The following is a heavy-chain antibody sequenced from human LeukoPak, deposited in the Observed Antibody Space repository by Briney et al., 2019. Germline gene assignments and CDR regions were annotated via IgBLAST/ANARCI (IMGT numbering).Heavy chain of an antibody. Sequence: GGSLRLSCAASGFTSDDYAMHWVRQAPGKGLEWVSGISWNSGSIGYADSVKGRFTISRDNAKNSLYLQMNSLRAEDTALYYCAKGTSYSSSWEYYFDYWGQGTLVTVSS. J-gene: IGHJ4*02. V-gene: IGHV3-9*02. CDR2: ISWNSGSI. CDR3: AKGTSYSSSWEYYFDY. CDR1: GFTSDDYA. D-gene: IGHD6-13*01.